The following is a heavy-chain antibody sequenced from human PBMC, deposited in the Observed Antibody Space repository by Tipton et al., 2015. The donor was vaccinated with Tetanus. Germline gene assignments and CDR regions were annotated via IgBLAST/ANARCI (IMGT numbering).Heavy chain of an antibody. CDR2: ISGSGGST. Sequence: SLRLSCTASGFVFSSAFMSWVRQAPGKGLEWVSAISGSGGSTQYADSVKGRFTISRDNSKNTLYLQMNSLRAEDTAVYYCAKGADDFWSGYNYGMDVWGQGTTVTVSS. D-gene: IGHD3-3*01. CDR1: GFVFSSAF. J-gene: IGHJ6*02. V-gene: IGHV3-23*01. CDR3: AKGADDFWSGYNYGMDV.